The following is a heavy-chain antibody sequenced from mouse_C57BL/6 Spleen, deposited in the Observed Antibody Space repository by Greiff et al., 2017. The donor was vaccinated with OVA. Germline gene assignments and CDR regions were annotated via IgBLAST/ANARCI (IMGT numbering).Heavy chain of an antibody. J-gene: IGHJ3*01. CDR3: ARSSFYGSSYAWFAY. CDR1: GYTFTSYW. D-gene: IGHD1-1*01. Sequence: QQSCKASGYTFTSYWMHWVKQRPGQGLEWIGEIDPSDSYTNYNQKFKGKSTLTVDKSSSTAYMQLSSLTSEDSAVYYCARSSFYGSSYAWFAYWGQGTLVTVSA. CDR2: IDPSDSYT. V-gene: IGHV1-69*01.